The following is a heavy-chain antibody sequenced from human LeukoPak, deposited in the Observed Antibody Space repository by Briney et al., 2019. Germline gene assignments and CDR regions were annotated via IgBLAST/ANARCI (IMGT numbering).Heavy chain of an antibody. CDR2: IYSGGST. V-gene: IGHV3-53*01. CDR3: ARGATYYYGSGSYYRPYYFDY. J-gene: IGHJ4*02. D-gene: IGHD3-10*01. CDR1: GFTVSSNY. Sequence: GGSLRLSCAASGFTVSSNYMSWVRQAPGKGLEWVSVIYSGGSTYYADSVKGRFTISRDNSKNTLYLQMKSLRAEDTAVYYCARGATYYYGSGSYYRPYYFDYWGQGTLVTVSS.